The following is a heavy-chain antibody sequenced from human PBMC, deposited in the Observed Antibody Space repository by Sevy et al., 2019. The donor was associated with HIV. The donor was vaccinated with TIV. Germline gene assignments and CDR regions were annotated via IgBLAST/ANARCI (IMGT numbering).Heavy chain of an antibody. D-gene: IGHD5-12*01. V-gene: IGHV4-38-2*01. CDR1: GYSISSGYY. Sequence: SETLSLTCAVSGYSISSGYYWGWIRQPPGKGLEWIGSIYHSGSTYYNPSLKSRVTISVDTSKNQFSLKLSSVTAADTAVYYCARALGMATFGQIRFDSWGQGTLVTVSS. J-gene: IGHJ5*01. CDR3: ARALGMATFGQIRFDS. CDR2: IYHSGST.